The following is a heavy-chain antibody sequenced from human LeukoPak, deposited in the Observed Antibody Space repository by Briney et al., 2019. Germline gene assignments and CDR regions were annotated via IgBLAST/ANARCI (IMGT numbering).Heavy chain of an antibody. J-gene: IGHJ4*02. CDR2: IKSKTDGGTT. CDR1: GFTFSSYA. D-gene: IGHD3-16*02. CDR3: TTPTYDYVWGSYRYTSDY. Sequence: GGSLRLSCAASGFTFSSYAMSWVRQAPGKGLEWVGRIKSKTDGGTTDYAAPVKGRFTISRDDSKNTLYLQMNSLKTEDTAVYYCTTPTYDYVWGSYRYTSDYWGQGTLVTVSS. V-gene: IGHV3-15*01.